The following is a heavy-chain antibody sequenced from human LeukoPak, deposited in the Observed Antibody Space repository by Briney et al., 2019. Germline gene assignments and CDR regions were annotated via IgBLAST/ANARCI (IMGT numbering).Heavy chain of an antibody. Sequence: PGGSLRLSCAASGFTFDDYAMHWVRQAPGKGLEWVSGISWNSSSIGYADSVKGRFTISRDNAKNSLYLQMNSLRAEDTAVYYCAKRYSSSWTHALFDYWGQGTLVTVSS. CDR1: GFTFDDYA. J-gene: IGHJ4*02. D-gene: IGHD6-13*01. CDR2: ISWNSSSI. CDR3: AKRYSSSWTHALFDY. V-gene: IGHV3-9*01.